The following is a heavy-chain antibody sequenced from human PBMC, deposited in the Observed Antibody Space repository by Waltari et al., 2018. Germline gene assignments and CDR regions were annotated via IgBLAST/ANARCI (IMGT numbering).Heavy chain of an antibody. CDR3: AISGFSGGCTSGCYRF. Sequence: VPLVESGGGSVQPGGSLRLSCAASGCNFRNYWMSWVRQAPGTGREWVANIKQDGSEQYYVDAGKGRFSISRDNAKNSLFLEVNSLRVEDTAVYYCAISGFSGGCTSGCYRFWGQGTLVTVSS. CDR1: GCNFRNYW. CDR2: IKQDGSEQ. J-gene: IGHJ4*02. V-gene: IGHV3-7*01. D-gene: IGHD6-19*01.